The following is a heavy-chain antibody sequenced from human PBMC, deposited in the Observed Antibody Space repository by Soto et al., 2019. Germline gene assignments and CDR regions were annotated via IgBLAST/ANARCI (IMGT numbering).Heavy chain of an antibody. Sequence: GASVKVSCKASGYTFTSYAMHWVRQAPGQRLEWMGWINAGSGDTKYSQKFQGRVTITRDTSATTAYMELSSLRSEDTAVYYCARELPSSSGHFDYWGQGTLVTAPQ. CDR1: GYTFTSYA. CDR3: ARELPSSSGHFDY. CDR2: INAGSGDT. D-gene: IGHD6-19*01. V-gene: IGHV1-3*01. J-gene: IGHJ4*02.